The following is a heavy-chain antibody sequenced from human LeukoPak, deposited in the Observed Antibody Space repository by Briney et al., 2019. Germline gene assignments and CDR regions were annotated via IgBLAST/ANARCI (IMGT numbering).Heavy chain of an antibody. CDR1: GGSLSSHY. Sequence: SETLSLTCTVSGGSLSSHYWSWIRQPPGKGLEWIGYIYYSGSTNYNPSLKSRVTISVDTSKNQFSLKLSSVTAADTAVYYCARAVAWNYYYMDVWGKGTTVTVSS. V-gene: IGHV4-59*11. CDR2: IYYSGST. CDR3: ARAVAWNYYYMDV. D-gene: IGHD2-15*01. J-gene: IGHJ6*03.